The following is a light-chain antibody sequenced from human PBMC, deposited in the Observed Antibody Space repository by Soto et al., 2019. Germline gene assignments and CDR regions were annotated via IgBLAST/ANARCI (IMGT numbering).Light chain of an antibody. Sequence: ENVLTPSPGTLSLSPVERATLSCRASESVSNIYVAWYQQKPGQAPRLLLYGASNRASGIPDRISGSGSGTDFTLTISRLEPEDFAVYYCQQYGTSPWTFGQGTKVDIK. J-gene: IGKJ1*01. CDR1: ESVSNIY. V-gene: IGKV3-20*01. CDR3: QQYGTSPWT. CDR2: GAS.